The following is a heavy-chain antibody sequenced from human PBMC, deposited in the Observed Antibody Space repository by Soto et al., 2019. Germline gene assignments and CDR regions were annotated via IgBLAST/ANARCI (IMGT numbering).Heavy chain of an antibody. CDR1: GFTVSSNY. V-gene: IGHV3-53*01. D-gene: IGHD3-10*01. J-gene: IGHJ4*02. CDR3: ARGAGGHY. Sequence: EVQLVESGGGLIQPGGSLRLSCAASGFTVSSNYMSWVRQAPGKGLEWASVIYSGGSTYYADSVKRRSTISRDNSTNMLYLKMSSLGAEDTAVYYCARGAGGHYWGQGTLVTVSS. CDR2: IYSGGST.